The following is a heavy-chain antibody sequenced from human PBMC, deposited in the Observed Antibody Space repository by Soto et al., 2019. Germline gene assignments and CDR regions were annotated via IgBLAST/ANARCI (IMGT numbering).Heavy chain of an antibody. Sequence: GGSLRLSCAASGFTFSSYAMSWVRQAPGKGLEWVSAISGSGGSTYYADSVKGRFTISRDNSKNTLYLQMNSLRAEDTAVYYCAKDAGDYYDSSGYNWFDPWGQGTLVTVSS. CDR1: GFTFSSYA. V-gene: IGHV3-23*01. CDR3: AKDAGDYYDSSGYNWFDP. J-gene: IGHJ5*02. CDR2: ISGSGGST. D-gene: IGHD3-22*01.